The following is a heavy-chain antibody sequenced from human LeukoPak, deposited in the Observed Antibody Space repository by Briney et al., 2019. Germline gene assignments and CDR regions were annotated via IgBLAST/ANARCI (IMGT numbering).Heavy chain of an antibody. J-gene: IGHJ4*02. CDR3: ARGRTGRVGSYYFDY. D-gene: IGHD1-1*01. Sequence: SETLSLTCAVYGGSFSGYYWSWIRQPPGKGLEWVGEINHSGSTNYNPSLKSRVTISVDTSKNQFSLKLSSVTAADTAVYYCARGRTGRVGSYYFDYWGQGTLVTVSS. CDR1: GGSFSGYY. V-gene: IGHV4-34*01. CDR2: INHSGST.